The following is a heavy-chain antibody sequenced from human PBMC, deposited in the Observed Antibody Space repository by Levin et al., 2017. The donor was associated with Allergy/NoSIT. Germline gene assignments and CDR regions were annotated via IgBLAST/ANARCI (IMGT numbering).Heavy chain of an antibody. V-gene: IGHV4-59*08. CDR1: GGSISSYY. D-gene: IGHD5-12*01. J-gene: IGHJ3*02. Sequence: SETLSLTCTVSGGSISSYYWSWIRQPPGKGLEWIGYIYYSGSTNYNPSLKSRVTISVDTSKNQFSLKLSSVTAADTAVYYCARQSGYSGFGAFDIWGQGTMVTVSS. CDR3: ARQSGYSGFGAFDI. CDR2: IYYSGST.